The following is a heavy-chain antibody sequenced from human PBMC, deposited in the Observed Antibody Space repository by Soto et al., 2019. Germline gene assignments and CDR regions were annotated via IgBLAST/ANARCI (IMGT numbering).Heavy chain of an antibody. CDR1: GYDFNSHW. D-gene: IGHD3-3*01. CDR3: GRLTSYDFSRMDV. J-gene: IGHJ6*02. Sequence: PXESLKISWKGSGYDFNSHWISWVRQMPGKGLEWMGRIDPSDSFTKYSPSFQGHVTISVDKSISTAYLQWSSLEASDTAIYYCGRLTSYDFSRMDVWGQGTTATVSS. V-gene: IGHV5-10-1*01. CDR2: IDPSDSFT.